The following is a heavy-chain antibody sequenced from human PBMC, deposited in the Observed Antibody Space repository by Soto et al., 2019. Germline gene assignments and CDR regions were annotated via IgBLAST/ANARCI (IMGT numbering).Heavy chain of an antibody. CDR1: GGSISGFY. J-gene: IGHJ4*02. CDR3: EREEQELSPSGFDL. D-gene: IGHD1-7*01. CDR2: IVTNEST. Sequence: ASETLSLTCTVSGGSISGFYWSWIRQSAGKGLEWIGRIVTNESTRYNPSLESRVTMSLDTSQNQFSLKLRSVTAADTAVYFCEREEQELSPSGFDLWGQGTLVTVSS. V-gene: IGHV4-4*07.